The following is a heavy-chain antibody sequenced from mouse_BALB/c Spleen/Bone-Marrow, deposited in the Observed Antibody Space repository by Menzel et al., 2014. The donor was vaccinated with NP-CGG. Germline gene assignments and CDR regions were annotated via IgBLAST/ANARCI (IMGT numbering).Heavy chain of an antibody. CDR2: INPDSSTI. J-gene: IGHJ3*01. V-gene: IGHV4-1*02. D-gene: IGHD3-2*01. Sequence: EVKLMESGGGLVQPGGSLKLSCAASGFDFXRYWMSWVRQAPGKGLEWIGEINPDSSTINYTPSLKDKFIISRDNAKNTLYLQMYKVRSEDTALYYCARSTARATWFAYWGQGTLVTVSA. CDR3: ARSTARATWFAY. CDR1: GFDFXRYW.